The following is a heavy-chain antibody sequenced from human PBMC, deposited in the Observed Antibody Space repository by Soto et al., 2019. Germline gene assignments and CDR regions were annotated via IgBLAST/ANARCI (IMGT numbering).Heavy chain of an antibody. CDR1: GDSVSSNSAA. CDR2: TSYRSKWYK. CDR3: ARGDTSGWSRGGFDF. V-gene: IGHV6-1*01. J-gene: IGHJ4*02. Sequence: VISGDSVSSNSAAWNWIRQSPSRGLEWLGRTSYRSKWYKDYAVSVKSRITIHPDTSKNQFSLQLNSVTPEDTAVYYCARGDTSGWSRGGFDFWGQGTLVTVSS. D-gene: IGHD6-19*01.